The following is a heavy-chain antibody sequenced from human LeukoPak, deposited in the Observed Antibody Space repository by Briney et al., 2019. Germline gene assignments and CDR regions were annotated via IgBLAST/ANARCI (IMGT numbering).Heavy chain of an antibody. Sequence: SEILSLTCTVSGGSISSYYWSWIRQPPGKGLEWIGYIYYSGSTNYNPSLKSRVTISVDTSKNQFSLKLSSVTAADTAVYYCARHRFGEFDYWGQGTLVTVSS. CDR3: ARHRFGEFDY. V-gene: IGHV4-59*08. J-gene: IGHJ4*02. CDR1: GGSISSYY. CDR2: IYYSGST. D-gene: IGHD3-10*01.